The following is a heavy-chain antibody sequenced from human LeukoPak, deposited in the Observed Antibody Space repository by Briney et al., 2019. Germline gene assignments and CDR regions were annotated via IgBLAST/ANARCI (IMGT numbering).Heavy chain of an antibody. D-gene: IGHD5/OR15-5a*01. Sequence: GGPLRLSCVASGFTFSSYWMSWVRQAPGKGLEWVANIKQDGSEKYYVDSVKGRFTISRDNAKNSLYLQMNSLRAEDTAVYYCARGHVTVSAHDDAFDIWGQGTMVTVSS. CDR1: GFTFSSYW. V-gene: IGHV3-7*01. CDR3: ARGHVTVSAHDDAFDI. J-gene: IGHJ3*02. CDR2: IKQDGSEK.